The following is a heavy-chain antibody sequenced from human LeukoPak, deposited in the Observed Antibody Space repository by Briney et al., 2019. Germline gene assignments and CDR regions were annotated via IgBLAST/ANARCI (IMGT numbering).Heavy chain of an antibody. J-gene: IGHJ4*02. D-gene: IGHD3-10*01. V-gene: IGHV4-39*01. CDR1: GGSISSSSYY. Sequence: SETLSLTCTVSGGSISSSSYYWGWIRQPPGKGLEWIGGIYYSGSTYYNPSLKSRVTISVDTSKNQFSLKLSSVTAADTAVYYCARLYTYYYGSGSYYIDYWGQGTLVTVSS. CDR3: ARLYTYYYGSGSYYIDY. CDR2: IYYSGST.